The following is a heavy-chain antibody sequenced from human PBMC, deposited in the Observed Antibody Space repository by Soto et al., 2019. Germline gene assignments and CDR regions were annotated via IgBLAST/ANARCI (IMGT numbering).Heavy chain of an antibody. V-gene: IGHV3-48*02. CDR1: GFIFSKYS. CDR3: AREDILGTRSFYY. Sequence: GVSLRLSCGASGFIFSKYSMNWVLQAPGKGLEWLSYISSNSVTIYYADSVRGRFTIFRDNAKNSLYLQMNSLRDEDTAVYYCAREDILGTRSFYYWGQGALVTVSS. D-gene: IGHD1-26*01. J-gene: IGHJ4*02. CDR2: ISSNSVTI.